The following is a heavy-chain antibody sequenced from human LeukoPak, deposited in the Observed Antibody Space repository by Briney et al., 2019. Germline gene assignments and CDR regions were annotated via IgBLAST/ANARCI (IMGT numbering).Heavy chain of an antibody. CDR2: FNHSGST. CDR3: ARIRRYCSSTSCYNWFDP. V-gene: IGHV4-34*01. J-gene: IGHJ5*02. CDR1: GGSFSGYY. D-gene: IGHD2-2*01. Sequence: SETLSLTCAVYGGSFSGYYWSWIRQPPGEGLEWMGEFNHSGSTNYNPSLKSRVTIPVDTSKNQFSLKLSSVTAADTAVYYCARIRRYCSSTSCYNWFDPWGQGTLVTVSS.